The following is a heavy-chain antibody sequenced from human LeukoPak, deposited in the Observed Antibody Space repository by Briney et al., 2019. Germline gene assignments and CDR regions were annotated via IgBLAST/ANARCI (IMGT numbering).Heavy chain of an antibody. CDR3: ARDLRGHYYGSGSPGVHYFDY. V-gene: IGHV4-39*07. D-gene: IGHD3-10*01. CDR1: GGSFSSYY. Sequence: SETLSLTCAVYGGSFSSYYWGWIRQPPGKGLEWIGSIYYSGSTYYNPSLKSRVTISVDTSKNQFSLKLSSVTAADTAVYYCARDLRGHYYGSGSPGVHYFDYWGQGTLVTVSS. J-gene: IGHJ4*02. CDR2: IYYSGST.